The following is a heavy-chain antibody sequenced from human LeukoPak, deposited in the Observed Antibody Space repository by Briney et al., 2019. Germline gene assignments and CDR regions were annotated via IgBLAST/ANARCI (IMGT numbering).Heavy chain of an antibody. J-gene: IGHJ5*02. CDR2: INHSGST. V-gene: IGHV4-34*01. D-gene: IGHD1-14*01. Sequence: SETLSLTCAVYGGSFSGYYWSWIRQPPGKGLEWIGEINHSGSTNYNPSLKSRVTISVDTSKNQFSLKLSSVTAADTAVYYCARRPDVASFWFDPWGQGTLVTVSS. CDR1: GGSFSGYY. CDR3: ARRPDVASFWFDP.